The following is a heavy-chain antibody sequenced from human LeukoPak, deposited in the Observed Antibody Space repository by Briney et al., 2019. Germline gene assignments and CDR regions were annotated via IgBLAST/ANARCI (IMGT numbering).Heavy chain of an antibody. CDR1: GSTFSSYS. J-gene: IGHJ3*02. D-gene: IGHD3-16*01. CDR2: ISGSGGST. CDR3: AKGYVRRSDAFDI. V-gene: IGHV3-23*01. Sequence: GGSLRLSCAASGSTFSSYSMSWVRQAPGRGLEWVSAISGSGGSTYYADSVKGRFTISRDNSKNTLYLQMNSLRAEDTAVYYCAKGYVRRSDAFDIWGQGTMVIVSS.